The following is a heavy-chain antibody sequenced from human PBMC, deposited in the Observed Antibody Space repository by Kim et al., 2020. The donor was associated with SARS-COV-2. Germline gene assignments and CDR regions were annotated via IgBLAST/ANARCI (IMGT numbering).Heavy chain of an antibody. CDR1: GYTFTGYY. Sequence: ASVKVSCKASGYTFTGYYMHWVRQAPGQGLEWMGWINPNSGGTNYAQKFQGWVTMTRDTSISTAYMELSRLRCDDTAVYYCERDRSSSNGMWFDTWGQGTLVTVPS. CDR3: ERDRSSSNGMWFDT. CDR2: INPNSGGT. V-gene: IGHV1-2*04. J-gene: IGHJ5*02. D-gene: IGHD6-13*01.